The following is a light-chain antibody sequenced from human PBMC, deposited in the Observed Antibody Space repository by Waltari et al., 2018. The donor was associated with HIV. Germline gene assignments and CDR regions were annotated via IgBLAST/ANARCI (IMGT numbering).Light chain of an antibody. V-gene: IGKV3-20*01. J-gene: IGKJ1*01. CDR3: QQYGTLPWT. CDR2: GVS. CDR1: QGIISNY. Sequence: EIVLTQSPCTLSLSPGERATLSCRASQGIISNYLAWYQQKPGQAPRLLIYGVSTRATGIPDRFSGSGSVTDFTLTISRLEPEDFAVYYCQQYGTLPWTFGQGTKVQIK.